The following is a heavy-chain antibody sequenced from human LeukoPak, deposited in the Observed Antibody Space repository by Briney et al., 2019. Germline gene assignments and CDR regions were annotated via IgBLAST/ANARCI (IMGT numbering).Heavy chain of an antibody. D-gene: IGHD5-18*01. CDR3: ARAVTHFDY. CDR1: GYTFSSSY. J-gene: IGHJ4*02. CDR2: ITPSGGST. V-gene: IGHV1-46*01. Sequence: GASVKVSCKASGYTFSSSYIHWVRQAPGQGLEWMGIITPSGGSTTYAQKFQGRVTMTRDTSTSTVHMELSSLRSEDTVVYFCARAVTHFDYWGQGTLVTVSS.